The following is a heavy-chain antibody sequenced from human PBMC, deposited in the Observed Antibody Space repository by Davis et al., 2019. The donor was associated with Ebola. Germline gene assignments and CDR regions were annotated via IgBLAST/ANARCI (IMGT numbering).Heavy chain of an antibody. Sequence: GESLKISCAASGFTFSSYSMNWVRQAPGKGLEWVSSISSSSSYIYYADSVKGRFTISRDNAKNSLYLQMNSLRAEDTAVYYCARGFGYSDFDYWGQGTLVTVSS. CDR3: ARGFGYSDFDY. CDR1: GFTFSSYS. J-gene: IGHJ4*02. CDR2: ISSSSSYI. V-gene: IGHV3-21*01. D-gene: IGHD2-21*01.